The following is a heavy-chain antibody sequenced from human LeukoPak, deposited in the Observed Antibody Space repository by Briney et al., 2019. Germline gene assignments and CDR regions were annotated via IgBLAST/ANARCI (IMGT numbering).Heavy chain of an antibody. Sequence: SETLSLTCTVSGGSISSGDYYWSWIRQPPGKGLEWIGYIYYSGSTYYNPSLKSRVTISVDTSKNQFSLKLSSVTAADTAVYYCARAGLSGNYVEMSWFDPWGQGTLLTVSS. CDR1: GGSISSGDYY. CDR3: ARAGLSGNYVEMSWFDP. CDR2: IYYSGST. D-gene: IGHD1-26*01. V-gene: IGHV4-30-4*01. J-gene: IGHJ5*02.